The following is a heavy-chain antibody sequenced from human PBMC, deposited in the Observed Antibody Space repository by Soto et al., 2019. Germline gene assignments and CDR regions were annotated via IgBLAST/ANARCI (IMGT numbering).Heavy chain of an antibody. Sequence: QVQLVQSGAEVKKPGASVKVSCKASGYTFTSYAMHWVRQAPGQRLEWMGWINAGNGNTKYSQKFQGRVTITRDTSASTDYMELSSLRSEDTAVYYSARVTGYSIGDLWGRGTLVTVSS. V-gene: IGHV1-3*01. CDR2: INAGNGNT. CDR3: ARVTGYSIGDL. CDR1: GYTFTSYA. J-gene: IGHJ2*01. D-gene: IGHD2-21*01.